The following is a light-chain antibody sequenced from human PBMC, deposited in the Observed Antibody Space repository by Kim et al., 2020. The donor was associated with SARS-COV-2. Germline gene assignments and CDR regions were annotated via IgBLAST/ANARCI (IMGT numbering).Light chain of an antibody. CDR2: AAS. V-gene: IGKV1-27*01. CDR1: HGISNY. CDR3: QQCKSAPWT. Sequence: DIQMTQSPSSLSASVGDRVTITCRASHGISNYLAWYQQKPGKVPKLLIYAASALQSGVPSRFSGSGSGTDFTLTITSLQPEDVAAYYCQQCKSAPWTFGQGTKVDIK. J-gene: IGKJ1*01.